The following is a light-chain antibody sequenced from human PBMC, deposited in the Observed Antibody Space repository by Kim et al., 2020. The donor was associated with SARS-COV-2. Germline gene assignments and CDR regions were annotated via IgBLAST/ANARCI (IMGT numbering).Light chain of an antibody. J-gene: IGLJ1*01. CDR2: QDS. CDR3: QAWDSSTAF. V-gene: IGLV3-1*01. Sequence: SVSPGQTASITCSGDKLGDKYACWYQQKPGQSPVLVIYQDSKRPSGIPERFSGSNSGNTATLTISGTQAMDEADYYCQAWDSSTAFFGPGTQVTVL. CDR1: KLGDKY.